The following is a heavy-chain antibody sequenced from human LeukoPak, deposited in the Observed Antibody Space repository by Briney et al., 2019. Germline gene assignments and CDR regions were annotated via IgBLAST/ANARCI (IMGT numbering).Heavy chain of an antibody. CDR3: ARAPDILTGYSFDY. CDR2: INHSGST. CDR1: GGSFSGYY. D-gene: IGHD3-9*01. V-gene: IGHV4-34*01. Sequence: PSETLSLTCAVYGGSFSGYYWSWIRQPPGKGLEWIGEINHSGSTNYNPSLKSRVTISVDTSKNQFSLKLSSVTAADTAVYYCARAPDILTGYSFDYWGQGTLVTVSS. J-gene: IGHJ4*02.